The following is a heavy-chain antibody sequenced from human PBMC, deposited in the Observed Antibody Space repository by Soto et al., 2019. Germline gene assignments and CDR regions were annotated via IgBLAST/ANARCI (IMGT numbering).Heavy chain of an antibody. J-gene: IGHJ4*02. V-gene: IGHV1-69*12. D-gene: IGHD3-9*01. Sequence: QVQLVQSGAEVRKPGSSVKVSCKASGGTFSNYEISWVRQAPGQGLEWMGGIIPIFGTANYAQKFQGRVTITADESTSTAYMELSSLRSEDTAVYYCARERYFDSDRGIDDWGQGTLVTVSS. CDR1: GGTFSNYE. CDR3: ARERYFDSDRGIDD. CDR2: IIPIFGTA.